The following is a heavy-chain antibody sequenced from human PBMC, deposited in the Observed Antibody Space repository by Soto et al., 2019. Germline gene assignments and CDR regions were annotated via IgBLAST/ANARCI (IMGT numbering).Heavy chain of an antibody. D-gene: IGHD4-17*01. Sequence: QVQLVQSGAEVKKPGSSVKVSCKASGGTFSSYTISWVRQAPGQGLEWMGRIIPILGIANYAQKFQGRVTITADKSTSTAEMGVSSLGSEDTAVYYCATSARDPRDYGGDYGGEGTLVTVSS. CDR1: GGTFSSYT. V-gene: IGHV1-69*02. J-gene: IGHJ4*02. CDR3: ATSARDPRDYGGDY. CDR2: IIPILGIA.